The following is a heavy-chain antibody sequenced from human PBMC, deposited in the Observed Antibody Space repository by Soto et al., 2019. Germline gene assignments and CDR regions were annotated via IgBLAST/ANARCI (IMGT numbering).Heavy chain of an antibody. Sequence: PGESLKISCKGSGYSFTSYWIGWVRQMPGKGLEWMGIIYPGDSDTRYSPSFQGQVTISADKSISTAYLQWSSLKASDTAMYYCARHRPFCSGGSCYDPADYYYYMDVWGKGTTVTVSS. CDR2: IYPGDSDT. J-gene: IGHJ6*03. CDR1: GYSFTSYW. CDR3: ARHRPFCSGGSCYDPADYYYYMDV. D-gene: IGHD2-15*01. V-gene: IGHV5-51*01.